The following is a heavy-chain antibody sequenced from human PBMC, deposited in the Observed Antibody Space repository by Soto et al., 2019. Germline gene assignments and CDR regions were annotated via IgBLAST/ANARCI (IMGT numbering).Heavy chain of an antibody. CDR2: IYWDDNE. Sequence: QITLKESGPTLVKPTQTLTLTCTFSGFSLTTPAMGVGWIRQPPVQALEWLALIYWDDNEYYSPSLKNRLAIIKDTSKNQMVLTMTNMDPVDTATYFCAHGVGYSNGWQYFHTWGQGTLVTVSS. J-gene: IGHJ1*01. CDR3: AHGVGYSNGWQYFHT. CDR1: GFSLTTPAMG. V-gene: IGHV2-5*02. D-gene: IGHD6-19*01.